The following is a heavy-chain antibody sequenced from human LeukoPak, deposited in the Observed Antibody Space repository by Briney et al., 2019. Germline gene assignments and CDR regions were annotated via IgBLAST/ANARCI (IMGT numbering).Heavy chain of an antibody. Sequence: GGSLRLSCAASGFTFDDYATHWVRQAPGKGLEWVSGISWNSGSIGYADSVKGRFTISRDNAKNSLYLQMNSLRAEDTALYYCAKGAVAGKLYYFDYWGQGTLVTVSS. CDR2: ISWNSGSI. D-gene: IGHD6-19*01. CDR1: GFTFDDYA. V-gene: IGHV3-9*01. J-gene: IGHJ4*02. CDR3: AKGAVAGKLYYFDY.